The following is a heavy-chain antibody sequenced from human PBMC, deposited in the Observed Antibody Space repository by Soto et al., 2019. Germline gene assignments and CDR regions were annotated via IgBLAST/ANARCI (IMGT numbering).Heavy chain of an antibody. CDR1: GGSVSSGSYY. J-gene: IGHJ6*02. CDR3: ARTYCTPTPRQAHGIEV. D-gene: IGHD2-21*02. CDR2: IYYSGSP. V-gene: IGHV4-61*01. Sequence: PSETLCRTCTVAGGSVSSGSYYWTWIRQPPGKGLERLGCIYYSGSPNYNPPLKSRMTVSVDTSGKQFSLKLSAVTAANTAVYFCARTYCTPTPRQAHGIEVWPQATTVTVSS.